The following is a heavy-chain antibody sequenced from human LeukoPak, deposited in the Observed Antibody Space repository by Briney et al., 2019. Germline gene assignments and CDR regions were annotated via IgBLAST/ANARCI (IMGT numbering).Heavy chain of an antibody. D-gene: IGHD6-19*01. CDR1: GYTFTGYY. J-gene: IGHJ4*02. CDR3: ARVAGIAVAGCGY. CDR2: INCNSGGT. V-gene: IGHV1-2*02. Sequence: GASVKVSCKASGYTFTGYYMHWVRQAPGQGLEWMGWINCNSGGTNYAQKFQGRVSMTRDTSISTAYMELSRLRSDDTAVYYCARVAGIAVAGCGYWGQGTLVSVSS.